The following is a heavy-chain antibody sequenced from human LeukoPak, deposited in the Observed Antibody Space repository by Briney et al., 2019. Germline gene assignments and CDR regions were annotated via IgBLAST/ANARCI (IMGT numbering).Heavy chain of an antibody. Sequence: KPGGSLRLSCAASGFTFTTYRMNWVRQAPGKGLEWVSSISDSSTAIYSADSVKGRFTISRDNAKNFLYLQMNSLRAEDTAVYYCARTYYDILTGYNPYFDYWGQGILVTVSS. D-gene: IGHD3-9*01. CDR2: ISDSSTAI. J-gene: IGHJ4*02. V-gene: IGHV3-21*01. CDR3: ARTYYDILTGYNPYFDY. CDR1: GFTFTTYR.